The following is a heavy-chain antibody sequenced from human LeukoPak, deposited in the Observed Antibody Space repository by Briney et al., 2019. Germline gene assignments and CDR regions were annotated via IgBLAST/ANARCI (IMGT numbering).Heavy chain of an antibody. CDR2: IYHSGST. CDR3: ARDPTFRGLNQYYFDY. D-gene: IGHD3-10*01. V-gene: IGHV4-4*02. CDR1: GGSISSNNW. Sequence: SGTLSLTCAVSGGSISSNNWWWSWVRQPPGKGLEWIGEIYHSGSTYYNPSLKSRVTISVDTSKNQFSLKLSSVTAADTAVYYCARDPTFRGLNQYYFDYWGQGTLVTVSS. J-gene: IGHJ4*02.